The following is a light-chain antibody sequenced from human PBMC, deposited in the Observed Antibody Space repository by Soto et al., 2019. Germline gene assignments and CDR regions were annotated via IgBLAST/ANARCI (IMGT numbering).Light chain of an antibody. Sequence: EIVMTQSPPTLSVSPGERATLSCRASQSVSKNLAWYQQKPGQTPRLLIYGASTRATGIPARFSGSGSGTEFTLTISSLQSEDFAVYYCQQYNAWPPITFGQGTRLEIK. CDR1: QSVSKN. V-gene: IGKV3-15*01. CDR2: GAS. J-gene: IGKJ5*01. CDR3: QQYNAWPPIT.